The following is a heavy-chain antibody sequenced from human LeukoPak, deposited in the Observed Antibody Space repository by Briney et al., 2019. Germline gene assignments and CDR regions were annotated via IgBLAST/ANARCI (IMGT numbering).Heavy chain of an antibody. V-gene: IGHV3-48*03. J-gene: IGHJ4*02. CDR2: ISSSGSTI. Sequence: PGGSLRLSCAASGFTFSSYEMNWVRQAPGKGLEGVSYISSSGSTIYYADSVKGRFTISRDNAKNSLYLQMNSLRAEDTAVYYCARVVGSYGSHFDYWGQGTLVTVSS. D-gene: IGHD5-18*01. CDR1: GFTFSSYE. CDR3: ARVVGSYGSHFDY.